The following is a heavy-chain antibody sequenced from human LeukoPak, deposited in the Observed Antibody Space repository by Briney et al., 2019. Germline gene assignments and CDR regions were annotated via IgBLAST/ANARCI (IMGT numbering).Heavy chain of an antibody. CDR1: GYTFTSYD. V-gene: IGHV1-8*01. Sequence: GASVKVSCKASGYTFTSYDINWVRQATGQGLEWMGWMNPNSGNTGYAQKFQGRVTMTRNTSISTAYMELNSLRSEDTAAYYCARGLTTFGGVSGVFDYWGQGTLVTVSS. CDR2: MNPNSGNT. J-gene: IGHJ4*02. CDR3: ARGLTTFGGVSGVFDY. D-gene: IGHD3-16*01.